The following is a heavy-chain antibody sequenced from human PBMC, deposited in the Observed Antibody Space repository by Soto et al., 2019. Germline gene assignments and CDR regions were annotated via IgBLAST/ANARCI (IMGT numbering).Heavy chain of an antibody. CDR3: ARDPYYYDSSGSHDAFDI. Sequence: ASVKVSCKASGYTFTSYYMHWVRQAPGQGLEWMGWISAYDVNTNYAQKLQGRVTMTTDTSTSTAYMELRSLRSDDTAVYYCARDPYYYDSSGSHDAFDIWGQGTMVTVSS. CDR2: ISAYDVNT. V-gene: IGHV1-18*04. CDR1: GYTFTSYY. D-gene: IGHD3-22*01. J-gene: IGHJ3*02.